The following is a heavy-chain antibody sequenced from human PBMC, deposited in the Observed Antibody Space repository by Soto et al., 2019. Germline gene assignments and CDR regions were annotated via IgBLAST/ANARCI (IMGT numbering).Heavy chain of an antibody. CDR3: AREDGAVAGKFFDY. CDR1: GGSISSYY. D-gene: IGHD6-19*01. CDR2: IYYSGST. V-gene: IGHV4-59*01. Sequence: SETLSLTCTVSGGSISSYYWSWIRQPPGKGLEWIGYIYYSGSTNYNPSLKSRVTISVDTSKNQISLKLSSVTAADTAVYYCAREDGAVAGKFFDYWGQGTLVTVSS. J-gene: IGHJ4*02.